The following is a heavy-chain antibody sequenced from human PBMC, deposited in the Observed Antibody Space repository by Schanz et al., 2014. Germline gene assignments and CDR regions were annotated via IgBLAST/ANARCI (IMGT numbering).Heavy chain of an antibody. Sequence: VQLVESGGGVVQPGRSLRLSCAASGFTFSTYAMNWVRQAPGKGLEWVSGISGSGGDTYYVDSVKGRFTVSRDNSENTLYLQMNSLRAEDTAVYYCAMGYFGSPFDFWGQGTMVTVSS. J-gene: IGHJ3*01. D-gene: IGHD3-9*01. CDR3: AMGYFGSPFDF. V-gene: IGHV3-23*04. CDR2: ISGSGGDT. CDR1: GFTFSTYA.